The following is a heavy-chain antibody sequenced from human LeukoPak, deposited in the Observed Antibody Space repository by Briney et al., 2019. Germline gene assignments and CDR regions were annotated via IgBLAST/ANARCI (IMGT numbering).Heavy chain of an antibody. CDR1: GGSISSSSYY. V-gene: IGHV4-39*02. CDR3: ARERDYYDSSGFL. CDR2: IYYSGST. Sequence: PSETLSLTCTVSGGSISSSSYYWGWIRHPPAKGLEWIGSIYYSGSTYYNPSLKSRVTISVDTSKNQFSLKLSSVTAADTAVYYCARERDYYDSSGFLWGQGTLVTVSS. J-gene: IGHJ4*02. D-gene: IGHD3-22*01.